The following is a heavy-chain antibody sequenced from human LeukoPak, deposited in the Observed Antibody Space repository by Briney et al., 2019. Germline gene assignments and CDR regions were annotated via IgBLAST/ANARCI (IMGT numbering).Heavy chain of an antibody. CDR3: ARGYGSGSYYLY. V-gene: IGHV3-48*03. J-gene: IGHJ4*02. CDR1: GFTFSSYE. D-gene: IGHD3-10*01. Sequence: PGGSLRLSCAASGFTFSSYEMNWVRQAPGKGLEGVSYISSSSTIYYADSVRGRFTISRDNAKNSLYLQMNSLRAEDTAAYYCARGYGSGSYYLYWGQGTLVTVSS. CDR2: ISSSSTI.